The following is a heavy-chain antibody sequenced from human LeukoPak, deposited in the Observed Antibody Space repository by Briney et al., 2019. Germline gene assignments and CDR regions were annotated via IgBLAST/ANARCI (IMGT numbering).Heavy chain of an antibody. Sequence: GGSLRLSCAASGFTFSSYGMHWVRQAPGKGLEWVAVISYDGSNKYYADSVKGRFTISRDNSKNTLYLQMNSLRAEDTAVYYCARPAPRIQTITIFGVPYGAFDIWGQGTMVTVSS. D-gene: IGHD3-3*01. CDR3: ARPAPRIQTITIFGVPYGAFDI. CDR2: ISYDGSNK. V-gene: IGHV3-30*03. J-gene: IGHJ3*02. CDR1: GFTFSSYG.